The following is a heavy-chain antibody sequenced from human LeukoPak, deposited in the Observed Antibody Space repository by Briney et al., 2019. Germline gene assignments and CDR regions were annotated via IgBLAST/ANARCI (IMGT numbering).Heavy chain of an antibody. Sequence: RSLRLSCAASGVTFSSYAMHWVCQAPGKWLDWVAVISYDGSNKYYADSVKGRFTISRDNSKNTLYLQMNSLRAEGTAVYYCARVTAVAETYWGQGTLVTVSS. D-gene: IGHD6-19*01. J-gene: IGHJ4*02. CDR2: ISYDGSNK. CDR1: GVTFSSYA. CDR3: ARVTAVAETY. V-gene: IGHV3-30*04.